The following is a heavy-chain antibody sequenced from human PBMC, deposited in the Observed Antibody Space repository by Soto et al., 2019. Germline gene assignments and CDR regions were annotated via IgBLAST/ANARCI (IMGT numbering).Heavy chain of an antibody. CDR1: GYTFSGYF. CDR3: ARGYYSSSWRVVDY. Sequence: QVQLVQSGADVKKPGASVKVSCKTSGYTFSGYFMHWLRQAPGQGLEWMGWMNPNSGGTDYAQNFQGRVSMTWDTSTSTAYMELSRLRSDDTAIYYCARGYYSSSWRVVDYWGQGTLVTVSS. J-gene: IGHJ4*02. V-gene: IGHV1-2*02. D-gene: IGHD6-13*01. CDR2: MNPNSGGT.